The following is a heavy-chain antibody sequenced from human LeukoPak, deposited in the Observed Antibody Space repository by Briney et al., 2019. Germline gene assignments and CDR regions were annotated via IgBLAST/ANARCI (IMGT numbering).Heavy chain of an antibody. J-gene: IGHJ4*02. D-gene: IGHD1-26*01. CDR2: ISSNGGST. CDR3: ARSSGSYPLDY. CDR1: GFTFSSYA. V-gene: IGHV3-64*01. Sequence: GGSLRLSCAASGFTFSSYAMHWVRQAPGKGLEYVSAISSNGGSTYYANSVKGRFTISRDSSKNTLYLQMGSLRAEDMAVYYCARSSGSYPLDYWGQGTLVTVSS.